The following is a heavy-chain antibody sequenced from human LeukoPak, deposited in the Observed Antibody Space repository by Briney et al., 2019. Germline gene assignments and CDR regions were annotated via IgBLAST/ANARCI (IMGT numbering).Heavy chain of an antibody. V-gene: IGHV1-18*01. CDR2: ISAYNGNT. D-gene: IGHD3-22*01. Sequence: GASVKVSCKASGYTFTTYGISWVRQAPRQGLEWMGWISAYNGNTNYAQKLQGRVTMTTDTSTSTAYMELRSLRSDDTAVYYCARAQYYYDSSGSNWFDPWGQGTLVTVSS. J-gene: IGHJ5*02. CDR3: ARAQYYYDSSGSNWFDP. CDR1: GYTFTTYG.